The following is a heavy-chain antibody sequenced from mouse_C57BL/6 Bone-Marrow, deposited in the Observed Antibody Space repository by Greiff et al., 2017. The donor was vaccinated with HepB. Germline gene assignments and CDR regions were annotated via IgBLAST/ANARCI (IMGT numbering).Heavy chain of an antibody. V-gene: IGHV5-6*02. D-gene: IGHD1-1*01. Sequence: DVMLVESGGDLVKPGGSLKLSCAASGFTFSSYGMSWVRQTPDKRLEWVATISSGGSYTYYPDSVKGRFTISRDNAKNTLYLQMSSLKSEDTAMYYCARPNITTVVSYWGQGTLVTVSA. CDR2: ISSGGSYT. J-gene: IGHJ3*01. CDR1: GFTFSSYG. CDR3: ARPNITTVVSY.